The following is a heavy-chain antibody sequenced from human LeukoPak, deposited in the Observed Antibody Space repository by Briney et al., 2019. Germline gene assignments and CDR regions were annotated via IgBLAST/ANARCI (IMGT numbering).Heavy chain of an antibody. D-gene: IGHD1-26*01. V-gene: IGHV3-23*01. CDR2: ISGSDRST. CDR3: ARGGSYLSAFDI. J-gene: IGHJ3*02. Sequence: QSGGSLRLSCAASGFTFSSYAMSWVRQAPGKGLEWVSGISGSDRSTYYADSVKGRFTISRDNSKNTLYLQMNSLRAEDTAVYYCARGGSYLSAFDIWGQGTMVTVSS. CDR1: GFTFSSYA.